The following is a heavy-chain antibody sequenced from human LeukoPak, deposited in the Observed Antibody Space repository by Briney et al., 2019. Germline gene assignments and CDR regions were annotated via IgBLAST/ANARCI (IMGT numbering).Heavy chain of an antibody. J-gene: IGHJ4*02. D-gene: IGHD6-19*01. CDR1: GGTFSSYA. V-gene: IGHV1-69*13. CDR3: ARLGKQWLAGDFDY. CDR2: IIPIFGTA. Sequence: SVKVSCKASGGTFSSYAISWVRQAPGQGLEWMGGIIPIFGTANYAQKFQGRVTITADESTSTAYMELSSLRSEDTAVYYCARLGKQWLAGDFDYWGQGTLVTVSS.